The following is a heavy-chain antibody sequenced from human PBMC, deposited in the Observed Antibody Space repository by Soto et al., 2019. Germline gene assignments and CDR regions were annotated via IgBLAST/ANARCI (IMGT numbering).Heavy chain of an antibody. CDR3: ARAGYCISTSCLNWFDP. V-gene: IGHV1-3*01. D-gene: IGHD2-2*01. J-gene: IGHJ5*02. CDR2: IKAGNGNT. Sequence: ASVKVSCKTSGGTFSYAMHWVRQAPGQRLEWMGWIKAGNGNTKYSQKFQGRVTITRDTSASIAYMELSSLRSEDTVVYYCARAGYCISTSCLNWFDPWGQGTLVTVSS. CDR1: GGTFSYA.